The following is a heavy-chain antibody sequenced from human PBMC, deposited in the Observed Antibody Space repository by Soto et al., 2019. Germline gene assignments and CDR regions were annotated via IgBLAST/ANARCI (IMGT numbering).Heavy chain of an antibody. CDR2: IKSKADGGTT. CDR3: TTEAPGPGSGTAGFDC. Sequence: GGSLRLSCAASGVTFSNAWMNWVRQAPGRGLEWVGRIKSKADGGTTDYAAPVKGRFTISRDDSKDTLFLQMNSLKSEDTGVYYCTTEAPGPGSGTAGFDCWGQGTLVTVSS. J-gene: IGHJ4*02. D-gene: IGHD1-26*01. V-gene: IGHV3-15*07. CDR1: GVTFSNAW.